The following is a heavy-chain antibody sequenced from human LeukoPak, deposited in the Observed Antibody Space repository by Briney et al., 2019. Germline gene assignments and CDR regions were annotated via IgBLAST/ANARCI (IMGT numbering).Heavy chain of an antibody. V-gene: IGHV1-2*02. CDR1: GYTFTGYY. CDR3: ARGYYYGSGIYYYGMDV. Sequence: ASVEVSCKASGYTFTGYYMHWVRQAPGQGLEWMGWINPNSGGTNYAQKFQGRVTMTRDTSISTAYMELSRLRSDDTAVYYCARGYYYGSGIYYYGMDVWGQGTTVTVSS. CDR2: INPNSGGT. D-gene: IGHD3-10*01. J-gene: IGHJ6*02.